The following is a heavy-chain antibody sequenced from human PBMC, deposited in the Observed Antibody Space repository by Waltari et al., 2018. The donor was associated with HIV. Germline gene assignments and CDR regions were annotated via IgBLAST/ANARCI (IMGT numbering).Heavy chain of an antibody. Sequence: QVQLQQWGAGLLKPSETLSLTCAVYGGSFSGYYWSWIRQPPGKGLEWIGEINHSGSTNDNPSLKSRVTISVDTSKNQFSLKLSSVTAADTAVYYCARGDFGYCSSTSCHRGPFDYWGQGTLVTVSS. CDR1: GGSFSGYY. D-gene: IGHD2-2*01. CDR2: INHSGST. CDR3: ARGDFGYCSSTSCHRGPFDY. J-gene: IGHJ4*02. V-gene: IGHV4-34*01.